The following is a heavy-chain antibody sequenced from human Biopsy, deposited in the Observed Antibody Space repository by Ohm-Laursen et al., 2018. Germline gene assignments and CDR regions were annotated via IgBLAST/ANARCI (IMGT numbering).Heavy chain of an antibody. CDR1: GYTFTSYD. CDR2: LNPVSGNS. D-gene: IGHD1-7*01. CDR3: GRAVRNQLLTDP. V-gene: IGHV1-8*01. J-gene: IGHJ5*02. Sequence: GASVKVSCKASGYTFTSYDITWVRQASGQGPEWIGLLNPVSGNSNFGQKFRGRVTVTSDTSISTAYMELSGLTSDDTATYYCGRAVRNQLLTDPWGQGTLVTVTS.